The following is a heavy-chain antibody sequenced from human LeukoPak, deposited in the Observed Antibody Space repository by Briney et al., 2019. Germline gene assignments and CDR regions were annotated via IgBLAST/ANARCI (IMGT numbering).Heavy chain of an antibody. D-gene: IGHD5-12*01. CDR3: ARGSKLLSYSGYDCDFDY. J-gene: IGHJ4*02. CDR1: EFSVGSNY. CDR2: IYSGGST. Sequence: GGSLRLSCAASEFSVGSNYMTWVRQAPGKGLEWVSLIYSGGSTYYADSVKGRFTISRDNSKNTLYLQMNSLRAEDTAVYYCARGSKLLSYSGYDCDFDYWGQGTLVTVSS. V-gene: IGHV3-66*01.